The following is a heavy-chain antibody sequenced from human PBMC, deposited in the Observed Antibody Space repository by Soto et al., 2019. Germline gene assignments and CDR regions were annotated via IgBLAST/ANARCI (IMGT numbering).Heavy chain of an antibody. D-gene: IGHD6-13*01. CDR2: IYPGDSDT. V-gene: IGHV5-51*01. Sequence: GESLKISCKGSGYSFTSYWIGWVRQMPGKGLEWMGIIYPGDSDTRYSPSFQGQVTISADKSISTAYLQWSSLKASDTAMYYCARWLSSWSAPTFEDYWGQGTLVTVSS. CDR1: GYSFTSYW. J-gene: IGHJ4*02. CDR3: ARWLSSWSAPTFEDY.